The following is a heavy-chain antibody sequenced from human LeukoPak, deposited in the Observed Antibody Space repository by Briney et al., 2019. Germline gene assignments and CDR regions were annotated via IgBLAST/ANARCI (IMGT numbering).Heavy chain of an antibody. V-gene: IGHV3-30-3*01. CDR2: ISYDGSNK. CDR3: AKDSHRHITAFGASYNWFDP. D-gene: IGHD6-13*01. Sequence: GGSLRLSCAASGFTFSSYAIHWVRQAPGKGLEWVAVISYDGSNKYYADSVKGRFTISRDNSKNTLYLQMSSLRAEDTAVYYCAKDSHRHITAFGASYNWFDPWGQGTLVTVSS. J-gene: IGHJ5*02. CDR1: GFTFSSYA.